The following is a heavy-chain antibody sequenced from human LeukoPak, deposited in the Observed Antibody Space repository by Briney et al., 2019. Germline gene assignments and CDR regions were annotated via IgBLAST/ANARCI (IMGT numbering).Heavy chain of an antibody. J-gene: IGHJ4*02. CDR2: ISYDGSNK. D-gene: IGHD6-19*01. V-gene: IGHV3-30*04. CDR1: GFTFSSYA. CDR3: ARDLGRRWGGIAVSRPQYYFDY. Sequence: GGSLRLSCAASGFTFSSYAMHWVRQAPGKGLEWVAVISYDGSNKYYADSVKGRFTISRDNSKNTLYLQMNSLRAEDTAVYYCARDLGRRWGGIAVSRPQYYFDYWGQGTLVTVSS.